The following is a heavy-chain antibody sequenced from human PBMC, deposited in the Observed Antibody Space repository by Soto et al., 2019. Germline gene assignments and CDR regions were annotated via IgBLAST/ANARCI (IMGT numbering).Heavy chain of an antibody. D-gene: IGHD3-22*01. J-gene: IGHJ4*02. CDR3: ARGGVDYYDSSGYYFSPYYFEY. CDR2: IYYSGST. V-gene: IGHV4-31*02. Sequence: PSETLSLTWTVSGGSISSGGYYWSWIRQHPGKGLEWIGYIYYSGSTYYNPSLKSRVTISVDRSKNQFSLKLSSVTAADTAVYYCARGGVDYYDSSGYYFSPYYFEYWGQGTLVTVSS. CDR1: GGSISSGGYY.